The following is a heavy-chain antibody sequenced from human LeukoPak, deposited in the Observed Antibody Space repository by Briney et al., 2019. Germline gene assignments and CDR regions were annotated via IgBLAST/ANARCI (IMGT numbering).Heavy chain of an antibody. CDR2: ISGSGGST. CDR3: ARAAPPFNF. J-gene: IGHJ4*02. CDR1: GCTFSSYS. V-gene: IGHV3-23*01. Sequence: PGVSLPLSCAAYGCTFSSYSMSWVRQAPGKGLEWVSAISGSGGSTYYAYSVKCRFTITRDNSKNTLYLQMESVGAEDTAVYYCARAAPPFNFWGQGTLVTVSS.